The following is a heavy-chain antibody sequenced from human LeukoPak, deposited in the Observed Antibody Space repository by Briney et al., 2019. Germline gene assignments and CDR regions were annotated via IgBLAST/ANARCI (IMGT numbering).Heavy chain of an antibody. Sequence: GGSLRLSCAASGFTVSSNYMSWVRQAPGKGLEWVSVIYTGGSTYYADSVKGRFTISRDNSKNTLYLQMNSLRAEDTALYDCARDVVPAAMGYWGQGTLVTVSS. D-gene: IGHD2-2*01. CDR2: IYTGGST. CDR1: GFTVSSNY. V-gene: IGHV3-66*01. J-gene: IGHJ4*02. CDR3: ARDVVPAAMGY.